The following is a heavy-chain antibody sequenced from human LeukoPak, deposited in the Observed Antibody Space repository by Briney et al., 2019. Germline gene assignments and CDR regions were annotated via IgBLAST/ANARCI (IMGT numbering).Heavy chain of an antibody. CDR2: IYTSGST. J-gene: IGHJ6*03. Sequence: SETXSLTCTVSGGSISSYYWSWIRQPAGKGLEWIGRIYTSGSTNYNPSLKSRVTMSVDTSKNQFSLKLSSVTAADTAVYYCARERSGGGDYYYYYMDVWGKGTTVTVSS. CDR1: GGSISSYY. D-gene: IGHD3-16*01. CDR3: ARERSGGGDYYYYYMDV. V-gene: IGHV4-4*07.